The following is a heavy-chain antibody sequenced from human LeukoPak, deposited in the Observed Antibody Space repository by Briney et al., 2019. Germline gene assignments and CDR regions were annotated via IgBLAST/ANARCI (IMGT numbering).Heavy chain of an antibody. CDR2: ISYDGSHK. Sequence: GRSLRLSCAASGFTFSSYGIHWVRQAPGKGLEWVAVISYDGSHKYYADSVKGRFSISRDNSKSTLYLQMNSLRAEDTAVYYCARDRGSFLNWFDPWGQGSLVTVSS. V-gene: IGHV3-30*03. J-gene: IGHJ5*02. CDR3: ARDRGSFLNWFDP. CDR1: GFTFSSYG.